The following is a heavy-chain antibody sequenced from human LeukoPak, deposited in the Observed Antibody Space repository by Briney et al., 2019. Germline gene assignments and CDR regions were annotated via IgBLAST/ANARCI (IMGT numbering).Heavy chain of an antibody. D-gene: IGHD6-13*01. CDR2: IYTSGST. V-gene: IGHV4-4*07. J-gene: IGHJ4*02. Sequence: SGTLSLTCTVSGGSISSYYWSWIRQPAGKGLEWIGRIYTSGSTNYNPSLKSRVTMSVDTSKNQFSLKLSSVTAADTAVYYCAGQIAAAGTGTFDYWGQGTLVTVSS. CDR1: GGSISSYY. CDR3: AGQIAAAGTGTFDY.